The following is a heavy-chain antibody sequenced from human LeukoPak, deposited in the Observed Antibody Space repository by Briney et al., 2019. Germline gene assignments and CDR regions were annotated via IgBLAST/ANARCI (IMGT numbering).Heavy chain of an antibody. CDR3: ARDPYSGNYGAYYYYYMDV. CDR1: AFTFSNYN. J-gene: IGHJ6*03. V-gene: IGHV3-21*06. CDR2: ITSSGSYI. D-gene: IGHD1-26*01. Sequence: GGSLRLSCAASAFTFSNYNMNWVRQAPGKGLEWVSSITSSGSYIYYADSVKGRFTISRDNAKNSLYLQMDSLRVEDTAEYYCARDPYSGNYGAYYYYYMDVWGKGTTVTVSS.